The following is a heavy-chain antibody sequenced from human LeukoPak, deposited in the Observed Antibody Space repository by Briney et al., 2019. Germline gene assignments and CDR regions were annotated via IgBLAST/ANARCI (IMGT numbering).Heavy chain of an antibody. Sequence: GGSLRLSCEASAFTIIRNYMIWVRQAPGKGLEWVSILCTDSTTYYADSVKGRFTIFRDNSKETIYLQMNRLRAEDTAMYYCASRFSSSPYNAFNIWGQGTMVTVSS. J-gene: IGHJ3*02. CDR3: ASRFSSSPYNAFNI. CDR2: LCTDSTT. V-gene: IGHV3-53*01. D-gene: IGHD6-6*01. CDR1: AFTIIRNY.